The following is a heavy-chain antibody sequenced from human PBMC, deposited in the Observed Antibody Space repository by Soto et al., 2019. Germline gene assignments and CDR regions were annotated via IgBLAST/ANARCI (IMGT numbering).Heavy chain of an antibody. CDR2: ISGSSSTT. CDR1: GFTFSSHG. V-gene: IGHV3-23*01. J-gene: IGHJ6*02. D-gene: IGHD3-10*01. Sequence: GGSLRLSCAASGFTFSSHGMSWVRQAPGKGLEWVSVISGSSSTTYYADSVKGRFTISRDNSKNTLYLQMNSLRDEDTAVYYCARGGSGSYYSWANYYYYGMDVWGQGTTVTVSS. CDR3: ARGGSGSYYSWANYYYYGMDV.